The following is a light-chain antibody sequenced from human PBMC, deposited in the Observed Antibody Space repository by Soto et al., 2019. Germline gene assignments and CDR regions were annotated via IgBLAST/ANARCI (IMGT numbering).Light chain of an antibody. V-gene: IGKV3-11*01. CDR2: DAS. CDR3: QQRSNWPPQIT. CDR1: QSVSSY. J-gene: IGKJ5*01. Sequence: EIVLTQSPATLSLSPGERATLSCRASQSVSSYLAWYQQKPGQAPRLLIYDASNRATGIPARFSGSGSGTDFTLTISSLEPEDFAVYNCQQRSNWPPQITFGQGTRMESK.